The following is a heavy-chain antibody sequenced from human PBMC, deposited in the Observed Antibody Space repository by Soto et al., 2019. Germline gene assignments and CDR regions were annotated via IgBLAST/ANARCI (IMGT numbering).Heavy chain of an antibody. J-gene: IGHJ6*02. CDR3: ARASRLYYYYCMDV. CDR1: GYTFTGYY. CDR2: INPNSGGT. D-gene: IGHD6-13*01. V-gene: IGHV1-2*02. Sequence: GAAVKVSGKASGYTFTGYYMHWVRQAPGQGLEWMGWINPNSGGTNYAQKFQGRVTMTRDTSISTAYMELSRLRSDDTAVYYCARASRLYYYYCMDVWGQGTTVTVSS.